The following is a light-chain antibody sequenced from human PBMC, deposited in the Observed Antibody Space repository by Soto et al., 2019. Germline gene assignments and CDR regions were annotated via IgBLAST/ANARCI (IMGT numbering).Light chain of an antibody. V-gene: IGLV1-40*01. J-gene: IGLJ3*02. CDR3: QSYDSSLSGWV. CDR1: SSNIGAGYV. CDR2: GNS. Sequence: QSVLTQPPSVSGGPGQRVTISCTGSSSNIGAGYVHWYQQLPGTAPKLLIYGNSNRPSGVPDRFSGSKSGTSASLAITGLQAEDEADYYCQSYDSSLSGWVFGGGTKLTVL.